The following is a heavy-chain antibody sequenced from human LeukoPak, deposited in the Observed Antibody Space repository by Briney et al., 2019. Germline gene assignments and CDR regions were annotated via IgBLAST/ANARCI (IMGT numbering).Heavy chain of an antibody. V-gene: IGHV4-34*01. D-gene: IGHD5-18*01. J-gene: IGHJ4*02. CDR3: ARRGGYSYGYVVDY. Sequence: SETLSLTCAVYGGSFSGYYWSWIRQPPGKGLEWIGGINHSGSTNYNPSLKSRVTISVDTSKNQFSLKLSSVTAADTAVYYCARRGGYSYGYVVDYWGQGTLVTVSS. CDR1: GGSFSGYY. CDR2: INHSGST.